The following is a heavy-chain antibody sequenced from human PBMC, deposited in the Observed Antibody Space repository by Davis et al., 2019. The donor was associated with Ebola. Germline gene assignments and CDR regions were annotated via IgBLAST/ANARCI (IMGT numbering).Heavy chain of an antibody. CDR2: ISSSGSA. D-gene: IGHD1-26*01. CDR1: GDSISSDY. CDR3: ARQRLGGPFDF. V-gene: IGHV4-4*08. J-gene: IGHJ4*02. Sequence: PSETLSLTCTVSGDSISSDYWTWIRQPAGKGLEWIGHISSSGSAAYNPSLQSRLTISVDTSNNQFSLNLSSLIAADTAVYYCARQRLGGPFDFWGQGTPVTVSS.